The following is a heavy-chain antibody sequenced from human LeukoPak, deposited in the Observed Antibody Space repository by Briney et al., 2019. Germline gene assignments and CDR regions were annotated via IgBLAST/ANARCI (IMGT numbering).Heavy chain of an antibody. D-gene: IGHD6-13*01. J-gene: IGHJ5*02. CDR2: IYYSGST. Sequence: SETLSLTCTVSGGSISSSSYYWGWIRQPPGKGLEWIGSIYYSGSTYYNPSLKSRVTISVDTSKNQFSLKLSSVTAADTAVYYCARHPKGSSKPYWFDPWGQGTLVTVSS. V-gene: IGHV4-39*01. CDR1: GGSISSSSYY. CDR3: ARHPKGSSKPYWFDP.